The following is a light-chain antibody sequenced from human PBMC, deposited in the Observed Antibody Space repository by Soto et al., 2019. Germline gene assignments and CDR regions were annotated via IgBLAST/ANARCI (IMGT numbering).Light chain of an antibody. V-gene: IGLV4-60*03. CDR1: SGHSTYI. CDR2: LEGSGSY. Sequence: LVLTQSSSASASLGSSVKLTCTLSSGHSTYIIAWHQQQPGKAPRYLMKLEGSGSYNKGSGVPDRFSGSSSGADRYLTISNLQSEDEADYYCETWDSHTYVFGTGTKVTVL. J-gene: IGLJ1*01. CDR3: ETWDSHTYV.